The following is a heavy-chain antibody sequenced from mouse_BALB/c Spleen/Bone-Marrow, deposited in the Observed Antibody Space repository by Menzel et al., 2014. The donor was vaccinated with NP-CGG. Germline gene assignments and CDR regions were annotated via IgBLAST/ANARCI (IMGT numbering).Heavy chain of an antibody. Sequence: GNVKQSGPELVKPGASVKMSCKASGYTFTDYYMKWVKQRPGKSLEWIGNINPTNGDTFYNQTFTGKATLTVDKSSSPAYMQLNSLTSEDDAVYYCERATGYYVGTWFAYWGQEPPVSASA. CDR2: INPTNGDT. CDR1: GYTFTDYY. V-gene: IGHV1-18*01. CDR3: ERATGYYVGTWFAY. J-gene: IGHJ3*01. D-gene: IGHD2-3*01.